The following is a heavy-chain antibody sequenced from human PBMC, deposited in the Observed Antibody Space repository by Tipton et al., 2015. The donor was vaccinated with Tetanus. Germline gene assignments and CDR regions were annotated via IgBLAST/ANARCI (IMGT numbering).Heavy chain of an antibody. D-gene: IGHD4-17*01. CDR3: ARGGNEYGDPPDY. Sequence: TLSLTCAVSGISIGSANYYWSWIRHHPRKGLEWIGYIYYRGSIHYNPSLQSRVFISLDTSANQFSLKLNSVTAADTAVYYCARGGNEYGDPPDYWGRGPLVTVSS. J-gene: IGHJ4*02. CDR2: IYYRGSI. CDR1: GISIGSANYY. V-gene: IGHV4-31*11.